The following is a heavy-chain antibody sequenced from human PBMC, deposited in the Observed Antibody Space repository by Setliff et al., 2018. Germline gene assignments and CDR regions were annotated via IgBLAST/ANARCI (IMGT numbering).Heavy chain of an antibody. Sequence: SETLSLTCTVSGASINSHYWSWIRQPPGKGLEWIGFIFYSGDTNSNPSLKSRVTMSVDTSKNQFSLKLNSVTAADTATYYCARDRSYYASGSFTKWFDYWGQGALVTSPQ. J-gene: IGHJ4*02. CDR1: GASINSHY. CDR2: IFYSGDT. CDR3: ARDRSYYASGSFTKWFDY. V-gene: IGHV4-59*11. D-gene: IGHD3-10*01.